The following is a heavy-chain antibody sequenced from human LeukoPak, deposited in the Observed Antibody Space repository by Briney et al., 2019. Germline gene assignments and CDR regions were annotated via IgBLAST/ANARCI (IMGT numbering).Heavy chain of an antibody. CDR2: IKSKTDGGTT. CDR1: GFTFSNAW. D-gene: IGHD2-2*03. J-gene: IGHJ4*02. CDR3: TTPLSGYCSSTSCYDYFDY. Sequence: GGSLRLSCAASGFTFSNAWMSWVRQAPGKGLEWVGRIKSKTDGGTTDYAAPVKGRFTISRDGSKNTLYLQMNSLKTEDTAVYYCTTPLSGYCSSTSCYDYFDYWGQGTLVTVSS. V-gene: IGHV3-15*01.